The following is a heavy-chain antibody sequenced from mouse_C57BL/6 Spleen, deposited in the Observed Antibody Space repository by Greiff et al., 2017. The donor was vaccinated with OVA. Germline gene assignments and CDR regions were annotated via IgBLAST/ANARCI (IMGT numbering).Heavy chain of an antibody. D-gene: IGHD2-3*01. J-gene: IGHJ4*01. CDR2: INPNNGGT. CDR3: ARGIYDGYSYAMDY. CDR1: GYTFTDYY. Sequence: VQLQQSGPELVKPGASVKISCKASGYTFTDYYMNWVKQSHGKSLEWIGDINPNNGGTSYNQKFKGKATLTVDKSSSTAYMELRSLTSEDSAVYYCARGIYDGYSYAMDYWGQGTSVTVSS. V-gene: IGHV1-26*01.